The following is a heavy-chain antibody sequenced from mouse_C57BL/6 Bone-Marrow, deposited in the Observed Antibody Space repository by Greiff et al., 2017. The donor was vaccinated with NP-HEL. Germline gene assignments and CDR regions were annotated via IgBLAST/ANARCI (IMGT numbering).Heavy chain of an antibody. D-gene: IGHD1-1*01. Sequence: EVQRVESGGGLVKPGGSLKLSCAASGFTFSSYAMSWVRQTPEKRLEWVATISDGGSYTYYPDNVKGRFTISRDNAKNNLYLQMSHLKSEDTALYYCTTAPSSYDSSLYAMAYWGQGTSVTVSS. J-gene: IGHJ4*01. CDR3: TTAPSSYDSSLYAMAY. V-gene: IGHV5-4*01. CDR2: ISDGGSYT. CDR1: GFTFSSYA.